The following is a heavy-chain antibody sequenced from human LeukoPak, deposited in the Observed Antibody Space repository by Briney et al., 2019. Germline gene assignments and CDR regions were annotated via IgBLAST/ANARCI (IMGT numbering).Heavy chain of an antibody. D-gene: IGHD5-18*01. V-gene: IGHV3-33*01. CDR3: AREGVDTAMASLDY. CDR2: IWYDGSNK. Sequence: GRSLRLSCAASGFTFSSYGMHWVRQAPGKGLEGVAVIWYDGSNKYYADSVKGRFTISRDNSKNTLYLQMNSLRAEDTAVYYCAREGVDTAMASLDYWGQGTLVTVSS. J-gene: IGHJ4*02. CDR1: GFTFSSYG.